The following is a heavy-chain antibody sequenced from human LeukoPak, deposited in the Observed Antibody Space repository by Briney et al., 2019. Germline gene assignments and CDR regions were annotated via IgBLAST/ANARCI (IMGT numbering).Heavy chain of an antibody. CDR3: AKGVVPYYYYGMDV. D-gene: IGHD2-15*01. CDR1: GFTFSSYG. V-gene: IGHV3-30*18. J-gene: IGHJ6*02. Sequence: GGSLRLSCAASGFTFSSYGMRWVRQAPGKGLEWVALISYDGSNKYYADSVKGRFAISRDNSTSTLYLQMNSLRAEDTAVYYCAKGVVPYYYYGMDVWGQGTTVTVSS. CDR2: ISYDGSNK.